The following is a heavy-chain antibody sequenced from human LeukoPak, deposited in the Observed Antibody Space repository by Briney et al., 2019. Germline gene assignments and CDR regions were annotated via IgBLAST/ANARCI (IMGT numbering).Heavy chain of an antibody. Sequence: GGSLRLSCAASGFTFSSYGMHWVRQAPGKGLEWVSTISGSTGSTYYADSVKGRFTISRDNFKNTLYLQMNSLRPEDAAAYYCARDRQYFFESRAFDYWGQGTLVTVSS. CDR1: GFTFSSYG. J-gene: IGHJ4*02. CDR2: ISGSTGST. D-gene: IGHD3-22*01. CDR3: ARDRQYFFESRAFDY. V-gene: IGHV3-23*01.